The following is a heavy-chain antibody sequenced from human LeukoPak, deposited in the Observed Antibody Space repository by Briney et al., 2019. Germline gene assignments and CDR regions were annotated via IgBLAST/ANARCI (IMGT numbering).Heavy chain of an antibody. CDR1: GGSISRYY. V-gene: IGHV4-59*01. J-gene: IGHJ3*02. D-gene: IGHD3-22*01. CDR2: IYYSGRT. CDR3: ARGGMYYYDSSGYYYPGAFDI. Sequence: SETLSLTCTVPGGSISRYYWSRIRQPPRKGLEWIGYIYYSGRTNYNPSLKSRVTISVDTSKNQFSLKLSSVTAADTAVYYCARGGMYYYDSSGYYYPGAFDIWGQGTMVTVSS.